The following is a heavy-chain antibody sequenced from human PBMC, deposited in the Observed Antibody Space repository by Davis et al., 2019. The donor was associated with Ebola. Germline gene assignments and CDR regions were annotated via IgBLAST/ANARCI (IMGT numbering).Heavy chain of an antibody. Sequence: GESLKISCAASGFTFSSYWMSWVRQAPGKGLEWVANIKQDGSEKYYVDSVKGRFTISRDNAKNSLYLQMNSLRAENTAVYYCARDFTGTTVTTHFFDYWGQGTLVTVSS. D-gene: IGHD4-17*01. J-gene: IGHJ4*02. V-gene: IGHV3-7*01. CDR3: ARDFTGTTVTTHFFDY. CDR2: IKQDGSEK. CDR1: GFTFSSYW.